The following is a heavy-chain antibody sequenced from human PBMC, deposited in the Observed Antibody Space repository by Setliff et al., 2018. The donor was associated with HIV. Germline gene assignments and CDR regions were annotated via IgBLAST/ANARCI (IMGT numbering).Heavy chain of an antibody. CDR1: GYTFTAYY. D-gene: IGHD3-10*01. CDR3: SRDVGVPGRGKAREY. V-gene: IGHV1-2*02. CDR2: INPDSGAT. Sequence: GSSVKVSCKSSGYTFTAYYIHWVRQARGQGIEWVGWINPDSGATKYAEKFEGRVTMNRDTTVNTVYIEVSSLRSDDTAVYYCSRDVGVPGRGKAREYWGQGIPVTVSS. J-gene: IGHJ4*02.